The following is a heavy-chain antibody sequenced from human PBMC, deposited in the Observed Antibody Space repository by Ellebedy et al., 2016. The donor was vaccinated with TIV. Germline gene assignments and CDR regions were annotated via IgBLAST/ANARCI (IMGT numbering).Heavy chain of an antibody. J-gene: IGHJ4*02. CDR3: ARGGGSSSWYWRF. V-gene: IGHV3-7*03. CDR2: INVEGDEQ. Sequence: PGGSLRLSCAASGFAFETDWMTWLRQAPGKGLEWVANINVEGDEQFYADSVRGRFTISRDNSKNSLYLQLSSLRADDSAQYHCARGGGSSSWYWRFWGQGAPVTV. CDR1: GFAFETDW. D-gene: IGHD6-13*01.